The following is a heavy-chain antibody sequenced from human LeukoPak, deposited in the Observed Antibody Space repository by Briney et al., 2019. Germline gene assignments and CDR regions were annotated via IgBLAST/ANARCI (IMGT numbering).Heavy chain of an antibody. CDR3: VKDWGVLPDYTADGFDI. V-gene: IGHV3-30*02. CDR2: IRPDGSNE. Sequence: GGSLRLSCAASRFIFSTYGMHWVRQAPGKGLEWVAFIRPDGSNEYYAASVRGRFAISRDNSQNTLHPQMNSLRLEDTAVYYCVKDWGVLPDYTADGFDIWGPGTMVTVSS. J-gene: IGHJ3*02. D-gene: IGHD3-10*01. CDR1: RFIFSTYG.